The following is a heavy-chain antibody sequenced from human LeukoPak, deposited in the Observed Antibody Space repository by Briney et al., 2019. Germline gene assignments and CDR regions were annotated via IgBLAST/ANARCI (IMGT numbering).Heavy chain of an antibody. CDR2: ISDSGGNT. CDR3: ARLYSSSSGKAFDI. J-gene: IGHJ3*02. D-gene: IGHD6-6*01. CDR1: GFTFSSYA. Sequence: PGGSLRVSCAASGFTFSSYAMSWVRQAPGKGLEWVSAISDSGGNTYYADSLKGRFTISRDNAKNSLYLQMNSLRAEDTAVYYCARLYSSSSGKAFDIWGQGTMVTVSS. V-gene: IGHV3-23*01.